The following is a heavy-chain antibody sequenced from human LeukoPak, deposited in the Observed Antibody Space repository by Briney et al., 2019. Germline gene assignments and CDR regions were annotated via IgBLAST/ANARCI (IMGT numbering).Heavy chain of an antibody. Sequence: SETLSLTCAVYGGSFSGYYWSWIRQPPGKGLEWIGEINHSGSTNYSPSLKSRVTISVDTSKNQFSLKLSSVTAADTAVYYCARGSTYYDFWSGYYTFCYFDYWGQGTLVTVSS. CDR2: INHSGST. J-gene: IGHJ4*02. V-gene: IGHV4-34*01. CDR1: GGSFSGYY. CDR3: ARGSTYYDFWSGYYTFCYFDY. D-gene: IGHD3-3*01.